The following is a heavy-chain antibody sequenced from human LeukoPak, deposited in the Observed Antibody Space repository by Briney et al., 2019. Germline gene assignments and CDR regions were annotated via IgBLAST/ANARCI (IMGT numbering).Heavy chain of an antibody. Sequence: SETLSLTCTVSGGSISSGSYYWSWIRQPPGKGLEWIGYIYYGGSTNYNPSLKSRVTISVDTSKNQFSLKLSSVTAADTAVYYCARGGYGSGSYSPVLWGQGTLVTVSS. CDR2: IYYGGST. V-gene: IGHV4-61*01. CDR1: GGSISSGSYY. J-gene: IGHJ4*02. CDR3: ARGGYGSGSYSPVL. D-gene: IGHD3-10*01.